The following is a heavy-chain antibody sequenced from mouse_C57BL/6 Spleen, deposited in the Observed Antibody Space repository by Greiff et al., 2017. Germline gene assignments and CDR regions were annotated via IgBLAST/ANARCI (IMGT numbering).Heavy chain of an antibody. J-gene: IGHJ4*01. CDR3: ARSGDDYYKDCDMDY. CDR2: INPSTGGT. Sequence: EVQVVESGPELVKPGASVKISCKASGYSFTGYYMNWVKQSPEKSLEWIGEINPSTGGTTYNQKFKAKATVTVDKSSSTAYMQLKSLKSEDSAVYYWARSGDDYYKDCDMDYWGTGTSVTVSS. V-gene: IGHV1-42*01. CDR1: GYSFTGYY. D-gene: IGHD2-3*01.